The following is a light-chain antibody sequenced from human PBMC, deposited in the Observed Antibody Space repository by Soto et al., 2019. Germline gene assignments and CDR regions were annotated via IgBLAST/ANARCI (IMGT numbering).Light chain of an antibody. V-gene: IGLV2-14*03. CDR2: DVT. CDR3: SSYSSSCTHVV. J-gene: IGLJ2*01. CDR1: SSDVGDFNY. Sequence: QSALTQPASVSGSPGRSVTISCTGSSSDVGDFNYVSWYQHLPGRVPKLIIYDVTNRPSGISYRFSAAKSGRTASLTISGLQAEDEADYYCSSYSSSCTHVVFGGGTKLTVL.